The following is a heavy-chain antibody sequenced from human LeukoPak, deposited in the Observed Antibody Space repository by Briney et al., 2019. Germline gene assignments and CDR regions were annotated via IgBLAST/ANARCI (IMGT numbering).Heavy chain of an antibody. Sequence: GASVKVWWKSSGDTFTDYYMHWVRQAPGQGLEWMGWINLNSGGTNFAQRFQGRVTMTRDTSISTAYMDLSRLISDDTAVYYCARDAGYCTGGSCWYFDHWGQGTLVTVSS. D-gene: IGHD2-15*01. J-gene: IGHJ4*02. CDR3: ARDAGYCTGGSCWYFDH. V-gene: IGHV1-2*02. CDR2: INLNSGGT. CDR1: GDTFTDYY.